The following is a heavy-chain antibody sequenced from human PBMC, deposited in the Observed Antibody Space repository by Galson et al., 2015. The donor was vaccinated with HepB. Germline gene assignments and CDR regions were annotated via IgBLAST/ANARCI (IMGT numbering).Heavy chain of an antibody. CDR2: IYYSGST. J-gene: IGHJ4*02. Sequence: TLSLTCTVSGGSISSGGYYWSWIRQHPGKGLEWIGYIYYSGSTYYNPSLKSRVTISVDTSKNQFSLKLSSVTAADTAVYYCASWPNTGPIRNFDYWRQGTLVTVSS. V-gene: IGHV4-31*03. CDR1: GGSISSGGYY. D-gene: IGHD5-12*01. CDR3: ASWPNTGPIRNFDY.